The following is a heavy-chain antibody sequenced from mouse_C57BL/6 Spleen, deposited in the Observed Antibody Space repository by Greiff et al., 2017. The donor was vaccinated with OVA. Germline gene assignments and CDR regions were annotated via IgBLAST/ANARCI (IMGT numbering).Heavy chain of an antibody. Sequence: EVQLQQSGPELVKPGASVKISCKASGYSFTGYYMNWVKQSPEKSLEWIGEINPSTGGTTYNQKFKAKATLTVDKSSSTAYMQLKSLTSEDSAVYYCARWGDYEYYFDYWGQGTTLTVSS. D-gene: IGHD2-4*01. CDR2: INPSTGGT. J-gene: IGHJ2*01. V-gene: IGHV1-42*01. CDR3: ARWGDYEYYFDY. CDR1: GYSFTGYY.